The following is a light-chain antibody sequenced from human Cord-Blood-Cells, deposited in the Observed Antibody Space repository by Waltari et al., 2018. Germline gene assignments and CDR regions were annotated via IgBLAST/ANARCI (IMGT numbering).Light chain of an antibody. V-gene: IGKV3-15*01. CDR2: CAS. J-gene: IGKJ5*01. CDR1: QSVSRN. CDR3: QQYNNWPIT. Sequence: EIVMTQSPATLSVSPGARATLSCRASQSVSRNLTWYQQKPGQAPRLLIYCASTRATGIPARFSGSGSGTEFTLTISSLQSEDFAVYYCQQYNNWPITFGQGTRLEIK.